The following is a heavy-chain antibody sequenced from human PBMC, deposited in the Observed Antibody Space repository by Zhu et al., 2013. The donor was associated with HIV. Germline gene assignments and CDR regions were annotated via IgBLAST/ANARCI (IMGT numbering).Heavy chain of an antibody. V-gene: IGHV3-49*03. CDR3: TRRGYYDSSGYYYVGY. CDR2: IRSKAYGGTT. CDR1: GFTFGDYA. J-gene: IGHJ4*02. D-gene: IGHD3-22*01. Sequence: EVQLVESGGGVVQPGRSLRLSCTASGFTFGDYAMSWFRQAPGKGLEWVGFIRSKAYGGTTEYAASVKGRFTISRDDSKSIAYLQMNSLKTEDTAVYYCTRRGYYDSSGYYYVGYWGQGTLVTVSS.